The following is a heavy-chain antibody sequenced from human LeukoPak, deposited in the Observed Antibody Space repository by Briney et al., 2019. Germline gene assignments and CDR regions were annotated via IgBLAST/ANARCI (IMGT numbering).Heavy chain of an antibody. CDR2: ISADGGST. D-gene: IGHD3-9*01. CDR3: ARSDALTDYFPSF. Sequence: GGSLRLSCVASGLNFDDSAMHWVRQAPGKGLEWVSLISADGGSTFSADSVKGRFSISRDNAKRSLYLQMNSLRAEDTAVYYCARSDALTDYFPSFWGQGTLVTVSS. CDR1: GLNFDDSA. V-gene: IGHV3-43*02. J-gene: IGHJ4*02.